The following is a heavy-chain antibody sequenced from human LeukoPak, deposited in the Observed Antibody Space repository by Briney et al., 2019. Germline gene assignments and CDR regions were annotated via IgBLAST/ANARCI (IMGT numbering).Heavy chain of an antibody. J-gene: IGHJ5*02. Sequence: GESLKISCEGSGYSFSTYWIAWVRQMPGKALEWMGSIYPRDSEIRYSPSFQGQVTISADHSISTAYLQWSSLKASDTAMYYCARPAYSSSLSSHFDPWGQGTLVTVSS. CDR2: IYPRDSEI. CDR1: GYSFSTYW. D-gene: IGHD6-13*01. V-gene: IGHV5-51*01. CDR3: ARPAYSSSLSSHFDP.